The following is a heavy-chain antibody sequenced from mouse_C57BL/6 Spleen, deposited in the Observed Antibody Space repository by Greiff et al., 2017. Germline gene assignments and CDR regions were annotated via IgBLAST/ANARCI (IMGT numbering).Heavy chain of an antibody. D-gene: IGHD2-3*01. CDR3: VRNDGYYVGYFDV. Sequence: EVQGVESGGGLVQPKGSLKLSCAASGFSFNTYAMNWVRQAPGKGLEWVARIRSKSNNYATYYADSVKDRFTISRDDSESMLYLQMNNLKTEDTAMYYCVRNDGYYVGYFDVWGTGTTVTVSS. V-gene: IGHV10-1*01. J-gene: IGHJ1*03. CDR2: IRSKSNNYAT. CDR1: GFSFNTYA.